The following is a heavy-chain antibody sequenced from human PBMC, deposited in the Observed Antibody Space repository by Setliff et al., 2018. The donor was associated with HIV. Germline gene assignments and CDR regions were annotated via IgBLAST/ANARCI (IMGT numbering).Heavy chain of an antibody. J-gene: IGHJ6*03. Sequence: PSETLSLTCTVSGGSIGIRSYFWGWIRQPPGKGLEWIGSVYSSGSTYYNPSLKSRVTVSVDTSKDQFSLRLSSVTAADTAVYYCARGDGITSYYYYYYMDVWGKGTTVTVSS. CDR2: VYSSGST. D-gene: IGHD3-16*01. CDR3: ARGDGITSYYYYYYMDV. CDR1: GGSIGIRSYF. V-gene: IGHV4-39*01.